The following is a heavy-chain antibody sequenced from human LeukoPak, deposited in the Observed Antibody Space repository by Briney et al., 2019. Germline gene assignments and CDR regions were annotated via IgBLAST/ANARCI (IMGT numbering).Heavy chain of an antibody. J-gene: IGHJ4*02. CDR1: GYTFTTYG. D-gene: IGHD3-10*01. Sequence: GASVKVSCKASGYTFTTYGITWVRQAPGQGLEWMGWISAYNGNTNYAQRLQGRVTMTTDTSTSTAYMELRSLRSDDTAVYYCARGHWEGSGSYYHDQDSWGQGTLVTVSS. V-gene: IGHV1-18*01. CDR2: ISAYNGNT. CDR3: ARGHWEGSGSYYHDQDS.